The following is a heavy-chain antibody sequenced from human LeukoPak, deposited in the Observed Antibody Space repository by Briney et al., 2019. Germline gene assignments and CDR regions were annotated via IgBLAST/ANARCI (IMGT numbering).Heavy chain of an antibody. Sequence: GGSLRLSCAGSGFTFSNYGMSWVRQAPGKGLEWVSAISGSGGSTYYADSVKGRFTISRDNSKNTLYLQMNSLRAEDTAVYYCARDAESGTNYYYYYMDVWGKGTTVTVSS. CDR1: GFTFSNYG. D-gene: IGHD1-26*01. CDR3: ARDAESGTNYYYYYMDV. V-gene: IGHV3-23*01. CDR2: ISGSGGST. J-gene: IGHJ6*03.